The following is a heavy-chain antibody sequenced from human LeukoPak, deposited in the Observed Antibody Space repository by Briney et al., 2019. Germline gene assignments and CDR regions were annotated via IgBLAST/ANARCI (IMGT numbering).Heavy chain of an antibody. CDR1: GYTFSNYW. CDR3: ARNRGYVTYDY. Sequence: GGSLRLSCAASGYTFSNYWMDWVRQAPGKGLEWVASMKEDGSDKYYVDSVKGRFTISRDNAKNSLYLQMNSLRAEDTAVYYCARNRGYVTYDYWGQGTLVTVSS. V-gene: IGHV3-7*05. CDR2: MKEDGSDK. J-gene: IGHJ4*02. D-gene: IGHD3-10*02.